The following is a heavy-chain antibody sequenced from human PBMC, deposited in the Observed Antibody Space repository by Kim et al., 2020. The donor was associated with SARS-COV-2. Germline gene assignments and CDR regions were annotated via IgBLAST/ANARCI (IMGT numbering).Heavy chain of an antibody. J-gene: IGHJ4*02. Sequence: GGSLRLSCAASGFTFSSYAMSWVRQAPGKGLEWVSAISGSGGSTYYADSVKGRFTISRDNSKNTLDLQMNSLSAEDTAVYYCPKSFSEGYSGYVFFFDYWGQGTLVTVSS. D-gene: IGHD5-12*01. CDR3: PKSFSEGYSGYVFFFDY. CDR1: GFTFSSYA. V-gene: IGHV3-23*01. CDR2: ISGSGGST.